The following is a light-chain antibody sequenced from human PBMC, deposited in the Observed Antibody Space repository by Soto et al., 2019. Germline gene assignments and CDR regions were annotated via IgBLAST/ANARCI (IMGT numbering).Light chain of an antibody. Sequence: DVVMTQSPLSLPVTLGQPASISCRASRSLVYSDGNSYLSWYHQRPGQYPRRLIYTASNRDSGVPDRFSGSGSGTDFTLEISRVEAEDVGIYYCMQGTHWPPYTFGQGTKLEIK. CDR3: MQGTHWPPYT. J-gene: IGKJ2*01. CDR2: TAS. CDR1: RSLVYSDGNSY. V-gene: IGKV2-30*01.